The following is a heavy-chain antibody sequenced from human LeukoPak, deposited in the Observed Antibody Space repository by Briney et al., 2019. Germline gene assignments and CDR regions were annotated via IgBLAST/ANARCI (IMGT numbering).Heavy chain of an antibody. CDR2: IYYSGST. V-gene: IGHV4-59*01. CDR3: ARVFRPTRAMAFDI. J-gene: IGHJ3*02. CDR1: GGSISSYY. D-gene: IGHD2-2*01. Sequence: PSETLSLTCTVSGGSISSYYWSWIRQPPGKGLEWIGYIYYSGSTNYNPSLKSRVTISVDTSKNQFSLKLSSVTAADTAVYYCARVFRPTRAMAFDIWGQGTMVTVSS.